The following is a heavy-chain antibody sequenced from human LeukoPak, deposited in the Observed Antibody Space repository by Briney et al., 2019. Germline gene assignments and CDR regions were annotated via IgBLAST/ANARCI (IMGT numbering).Heavy chain of an antibody. V-gene: IGHV4-34*01. CDR3: ARRGPNYDYVWGSYRSKRTHYFDY. Sequence: SETLSLTCAVYGGSFSGYYWSWIRQPPGKGMEWIGEINHSGSTNYNPSLKSRVTISVDTSKNQFSLKLSSVTAADTAVYYCARRGPNYDYVWGSYRSKRTHYFDYWGQGTLVTVFS. D-gene: IGHD3-16*02. CDR1: GGSFSGYY. J-gene: IGHJ4*02. CDR2: INHSGST.